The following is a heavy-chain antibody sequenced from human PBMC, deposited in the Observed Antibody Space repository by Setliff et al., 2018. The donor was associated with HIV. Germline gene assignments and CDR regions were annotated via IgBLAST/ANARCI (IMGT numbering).Heavy chain of an antibody. CDR3: ARDSLRLPKYTTSWEYFDS. CDR1: GYTFTSHG. D-gene: IGHD6-6*01. V-gene: IGHV1-18*01. Sequence: ASVKVSCKASGYTFTSHGISWVRQAPGQGLEWMGWISAYNGNTNYVQKLQGRVTMTTDTSTTTAYMELRSLTSDDTAVYCCARDSLRLPKYTTSWEYFDSWGQGTLVTVS. CDR2: ISAYNGNT. J-gene: IGHJ4*02.